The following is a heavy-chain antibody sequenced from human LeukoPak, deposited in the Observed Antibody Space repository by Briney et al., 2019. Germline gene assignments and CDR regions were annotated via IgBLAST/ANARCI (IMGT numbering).Heavy chain of an antibody. CDR2: INSDGSST. CDR1: GFTFSSYA. CDR3: ARGGSSGWYGFDC. V-gene: IGHV3-74*01. J-gene: IGHJ4*02. D-gene: IGHD6-19*01. Sequence: PGGSLRLSCAASGFTFSSYAMHWVRQAPGKGLVWVSRINSDGSSTSYADSVKGRFTISRDNAKNTLYLQMNSLRAEDTAVYYCARGGSSGWYGFDCWGQGTLVTVSS.